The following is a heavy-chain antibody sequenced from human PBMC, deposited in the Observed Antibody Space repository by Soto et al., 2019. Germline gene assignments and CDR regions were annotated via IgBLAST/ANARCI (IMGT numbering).Heavy chain of an antibody. J-gene: IGHJ6*02. D-gene: IGHD4-17*01. CDR3: AKGHGDYDYGMDV. Sequence: GGSLRLSCAASGFTFSSYAMSRVRQAPGKGLEWVSAISGSGGSTYYADSVKGRFTISRDNSKNTLYLQMNSLRAEDTAVYYCAKGHGDYDYGMDVWGQGTTVTVSS. CDR2: ISGSGGST. V-gene: IGHV3-23*01. CDR1: GFTFSSYA.